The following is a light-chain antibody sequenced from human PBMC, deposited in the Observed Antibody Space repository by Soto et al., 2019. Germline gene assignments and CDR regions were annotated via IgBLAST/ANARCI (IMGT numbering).Light chain of an antibody. J-gene: IGLJ2*01. CDR1: SSNIGGNS. V-gene: IGLV1-51*01. CDR3: GTWDNSLSAV. CDR2: DNV. Sequence: QAVVTQPPSVSAAPGQKVTISCSGSSSNIGGNSVSWYQQLPGTAPKLLIYDNVKRPSGIPDRFSGSQSGTSATLGITGLQTGDEADYYCGTWDNSLSAVFGGGTKLTVL.